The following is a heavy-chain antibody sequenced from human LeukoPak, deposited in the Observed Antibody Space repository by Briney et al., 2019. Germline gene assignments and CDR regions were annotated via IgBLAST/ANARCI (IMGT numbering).Heavy chain of an antibody. CDR3: ASAVAPPYYFDY. J-gene: IGHJ4*02. Sequence: GGSLRLSCAASGFTVGSNYMSWVRQAPGKGLEWVSVIYSGGSTYYADSVKGRFTISRDNSKNTLYLQMNSLRAEDTAVYYCASAVAPPYYFDYWGQGTLVTVSS. CDR2: IYSGGST. V-gene: IGHV3-66*01. CDR1: GFTVGSNY. D-gene: IGHD6-19*01.